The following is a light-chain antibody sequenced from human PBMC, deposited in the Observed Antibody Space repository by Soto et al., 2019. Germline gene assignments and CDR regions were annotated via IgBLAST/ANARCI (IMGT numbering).Light chain of an antibody. J-gene: IGLJ2*01. CDR2: DVS. CDR1: SSDVGGYTY. Sequence: QSVLTQPRSVSGSPGHSVAISCTGTSSDVGGYTYVAWYRQYPGKAPKLMLYDVSKRPSGVPDRFSGSKSGNTASLTISGLQAEDGADYYCCSYAGRYIVVFGGGTKVTVL. CDR3: CSYAGRYIVV. V-gene: IGLV2-11*01.